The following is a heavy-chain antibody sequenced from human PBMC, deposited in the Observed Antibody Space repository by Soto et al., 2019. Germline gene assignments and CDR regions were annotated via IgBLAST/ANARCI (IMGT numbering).Heavy chain of an antibody. Sequence: PGGSLRLSCAASGFTSSRYWMHWVRQAPGKGLVWVSRIHFDGSSTRYADSVQGRFTISRDNAKNTLYLQMNSLRAEDTAVYYCTRDYYDRSGSDYVDYGMDVWGQGTTVTVSS. CDR2: IHFDGSST. CDR3: TRDYYDRSGSDYVDYGMDV. J-gene: IGHJ6*02. CDR1: GFTSSRYW. V-gene: IGHV3-74*01. D-gene: IGHD3-22*01.